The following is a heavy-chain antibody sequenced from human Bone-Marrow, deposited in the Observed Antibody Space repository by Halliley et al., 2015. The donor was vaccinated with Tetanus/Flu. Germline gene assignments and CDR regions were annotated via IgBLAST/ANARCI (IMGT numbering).Heavy chain of an antibody. J-gene: IGHJ6*02. CDR2: IYSGPST. CDR3: ARSYPSYNYGMDA. V-gene: IGHV3-53*01. D-gene: IGHD2-21*01. Sequence: VQLVQSGGGLIQPGGSVRLSCAASGFTVSSNYMSWVRQAPGKGLEWVSLIYSGPSTYDAETHYADSVKGRFTISRDNRKNTLYLQSHSLRAEDTAVYYCARSYPSYNYGMDAWGQGTTVTVSS. CDR1: GFTVSSNY.